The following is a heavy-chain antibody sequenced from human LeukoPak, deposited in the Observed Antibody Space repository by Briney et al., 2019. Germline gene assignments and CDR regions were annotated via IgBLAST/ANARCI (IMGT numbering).Heavy chain of an antibody. D-gene: IGHD2-15*01. CDR1: CGPISSYH. CDR2: IYYSGST. Sequence: KPSETLSLTCTVSCGPISSYHGSWIPQPPGEGLEWIGDIYYSGSTNYNPSLKSRVTTSVNTSKNHFSLKLSSVTAADTVVYYCAKDRDGMDVWGQGTRVTVSS. J-gene: IGHJ6*02. CDR3: AKDRDGMDV. V-gene: IGHV4-59*01.